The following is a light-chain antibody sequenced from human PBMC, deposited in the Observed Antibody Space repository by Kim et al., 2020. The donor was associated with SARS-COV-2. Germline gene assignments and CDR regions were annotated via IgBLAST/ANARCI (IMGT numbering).Light chain of an antibody. CDR2: GAS. J-gene: IGKJ4*02. V-gene: IGKV3-20*01. CDR3: QQYSRSPPT. CDR1: QSVSNNY. Sequence: IVLTQSPGTLSLSPGERATLSCRASQSVSNNYLGWYQQKPGLAPRLLIYGASSRATGIPDRFSGSGSGTDFTLSISRLEPEDFALYYCQQYSRSPPTFGGGTKVDIK.